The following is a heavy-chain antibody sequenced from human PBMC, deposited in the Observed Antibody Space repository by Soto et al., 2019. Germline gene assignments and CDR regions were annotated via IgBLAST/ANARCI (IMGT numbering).Heavy chain of an antibody. J-gene: IGHJ5*02. V-gene: IGHV6-1*01. CDR3: ARVTFDNFVHWFDP. Sequence: SQTLSLTCVISGDSVSSKTAAWNWIRQSPSRGLEWLGRTYFRSKWYNDYAISVKSRITISPDTFKNQFSLLLNSVTPEDTAVYYCARVTFDNFVHWFDPWGQGTLVTVSS. CDR2: TYFRSKWYN. D-gene: IGHD3-9*01. CDR1: GDSVSSKTAA.